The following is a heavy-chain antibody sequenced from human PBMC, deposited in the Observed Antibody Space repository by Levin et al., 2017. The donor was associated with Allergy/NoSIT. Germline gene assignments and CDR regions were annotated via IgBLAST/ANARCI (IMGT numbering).Heavy chain of an antibody. Sequence: GGSLRLSCAASGFTFDDYAMHWVRQAPGKGLEWVSGISWNSGSIGYADSVKGRFTISRDNAKNSLYLQMNSLRAEDTALYYCAYPENVGYWGQGTLVTVSS. CDR1: GFTFDDYA. CDR3: AYPENVGY. V-gene: IGHV3-9*01. D-gene: IGHD1-1*01. J-gene: IGHJ4*02. CDR2: ISWNSGSI.